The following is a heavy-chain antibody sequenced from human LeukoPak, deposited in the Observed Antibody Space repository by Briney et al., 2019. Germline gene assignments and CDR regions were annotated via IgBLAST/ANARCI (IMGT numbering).Heavy chain of an antibody. CDR3: AREKVWSDY. J-gene: IGHJ4*02. CDR1: GGSISSGSYY. CDR2: IYTSGST. D-gene: IGHD3-3*01. Sequence: SETLSLTCTVSGGSISSGSYYWSWIRQPAGKGLEWIGRIYTSGSTNYNPSLKSRVTISVDPSKNQFSLKLSSVTAADTAVYYCAREKVWSDYWGQGTLVTVSS. V-gene: IGHV4-61*02.